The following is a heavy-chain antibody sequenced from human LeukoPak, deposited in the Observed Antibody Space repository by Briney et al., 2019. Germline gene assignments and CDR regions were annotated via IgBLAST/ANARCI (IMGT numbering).Heavy chain of an antibody. CDR1: GYTFTHYS. D-gene: IGHD3-10*01. CDR3: AREGRRIYYYGSGSSPRPQWLDP. CDR2: TNPSGDST. J-gene: IGHJ5*02. Sequence: ASVKVSCKASGYTFTHYSIHWVRQAPGQGLEWMGITNPSGDSTTYAQKFQGRVTMTRDMSTRTVYMELNSLRSEDTAVYYCAREGRRIYYYGSGSSPRPQWLDPWGQGTLVTVSS. V-gene: IGHV1-46*01.